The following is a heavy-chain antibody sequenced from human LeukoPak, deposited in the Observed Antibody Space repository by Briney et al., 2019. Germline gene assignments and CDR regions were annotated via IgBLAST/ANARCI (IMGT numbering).Heavy chain of an antibody. CDR2: ISGSGGGT. V-gene: IGHV3-23*01. Sequence: GGSLRLSCAASGFTYSSYAMSWVRQAPGKGLEWVSGISGSGGGTYYADSVKGRFTISRDNSKNTLHLQMNSLRAEDTAVYYCARGSYMDVWGKGTTVTVSS. J-gene: IGHJ6*03. CDR3: ARGSYMDV. CDR1: GFTYSSYA.